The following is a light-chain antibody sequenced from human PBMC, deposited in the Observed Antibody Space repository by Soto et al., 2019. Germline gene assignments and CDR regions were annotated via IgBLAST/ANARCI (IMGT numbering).Light chain of an antibody. Sequence: IQMTQSPSSLSASVGDRVTIPCLARLGISTDVAWYQPKPGRVPKLLIYAAATLQSGVPSRFSGSGSGTYCTLTTSSRHPEDVATNYCHKYNSAPQTFGQGTKVEIK. CDR3: HKYNSAPQT. V-gene: IGKV1-27*01. J-gene: IGKJ1*01. CDR2: AAA. CDR1: LGISTD.